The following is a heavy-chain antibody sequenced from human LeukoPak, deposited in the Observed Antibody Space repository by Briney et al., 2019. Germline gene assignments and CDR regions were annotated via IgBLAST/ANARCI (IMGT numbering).Heavy chain of an antibody. CDR3: ARVGGHSGYALRYYYYYYMDV. CDR2: IIPIFGTA. J-gene: IGHJ6*03. Sequence: ASVKVSCKASGYTFTSYGISWVRQAPGQGLEWMGGIIPIFGTANYAQKFQGRVTITADGSTSTAYMELSSLRSEDTAVYYCARVGGHSGYALRYYYYYYMDVWGKGTTVTVSS. V-gene: IGHV1-69*13. D-gene: IGHD5-12*01. CDR1: GYTFTSYG.